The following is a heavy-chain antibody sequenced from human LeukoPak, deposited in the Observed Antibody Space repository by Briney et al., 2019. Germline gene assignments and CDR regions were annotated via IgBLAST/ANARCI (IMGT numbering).Heavy chain of an antibody. D-gene: IGHD3-22*01. Sequence: SVKVSCKTSGGTFNTYAISWVRQAPGQGLEWMGGITAIFRTTNYAQKFQGRVTITADESMSTVYMELSSLRSEDTAVYYCARHSGYHSTMYLDYWGQGTLVTVSS. J-gene: IGHJ4*02. CDR2: ITAIFRTT. CDR1: GGTFNTYA. CDR3: ARHSGYHSTMYLDY. V-gene: IGHV1-69*13.